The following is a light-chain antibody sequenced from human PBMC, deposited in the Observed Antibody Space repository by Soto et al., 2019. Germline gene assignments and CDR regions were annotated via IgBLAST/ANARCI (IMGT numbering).Light chain of an antibody. CDR1: QSISSY. V-gene: IGKV1-39*01. CDR2: AAS. CDR3: QQTYSSPIT. Sequence: DIQMTQSPSSLSAAVGYRVTITCRASQSISSYLNWYQQKPWQSPQLLIYAASNLQSGVPSRFSGSGSGTDFTLTISSLQPEDFTTYYCQQTYSSPITFGQGTRLEIK. J-gene: IGKJ5*01.